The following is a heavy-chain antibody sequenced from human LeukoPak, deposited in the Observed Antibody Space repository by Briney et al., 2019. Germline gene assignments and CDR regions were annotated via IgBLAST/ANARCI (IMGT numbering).Heavy chain of an antibody. D-gene: IGHD3-22*01. Sequence: GASVKVSCKASGGTFSSYAISWVRQAPGQGLQWMGRIIPIFGTANYAQKFQGRVTITTDESTSTAYMELSSLRSEDTAVYYCAQPTGYYYDGSGPLGYWGQGTLVTVSS. CDR2: IIPIFGTA. J-gene: IGHJ4*02. CDR1: GGTFSSYA. V-gene: IGHV1-69*05. CDR3: AQPTGYYYDGSGPLGY.